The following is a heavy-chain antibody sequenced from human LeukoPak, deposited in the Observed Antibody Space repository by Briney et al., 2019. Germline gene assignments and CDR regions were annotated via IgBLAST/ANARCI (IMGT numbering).Heavy chain of an antibody. J-gene: IGHJ6*03. V-gene: IGHV3-74*01. CDR1: GFTFSSYW. CDR2: INSDGSST. D-gene: IGHD3-10*01. CDR3: ARDRMYGSGLYYYYYMDV. Sequence: PGGSLRLSCAASGFTFSSYWMHWVRHAPGKGLVWVSRINSDGSSTSYADSVKGRFTISRDNAKNTLYLQMNSLRAEDTAVYYCARDRMYGSGLYYYYYMDVWGKGTTVTISS.